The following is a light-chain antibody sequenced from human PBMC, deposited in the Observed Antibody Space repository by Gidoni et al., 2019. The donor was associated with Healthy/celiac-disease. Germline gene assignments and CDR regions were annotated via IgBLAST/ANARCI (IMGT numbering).Light chain of an antibody. CDR1: QSVSSN. Sequence: EIVMTQSPATVSVCPGERATLSCRASQSVSSNLAWYQQKPVQAPRLLLYGASTRAPVIPARFLGSVSGTAFTLPISSLPSVDFAVSYCQPYNTWFWPFGQGTKVDIK. J-gene: IGKJ1*01. CDR2: GAS. V-gene: IGKV3-15*01. CDR3: QPYNTWFWP.